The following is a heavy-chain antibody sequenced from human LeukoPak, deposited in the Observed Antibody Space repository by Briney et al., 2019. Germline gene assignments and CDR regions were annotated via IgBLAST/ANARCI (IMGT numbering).Heavy chain of an antibody. J-gene: IGHJ4*02. CDR1: GFTFSSYA. CDR3: ANRLVRGALSY. D-gene: IGHD3-10*01. V-gene: IGHV3-23*01. Sequence: GGSLRLSCAASGFTFSSYAMNWVRQVPGKGLEWVSAISSSGGSTYYADSVKGRFTISRDNSKNTLYLQMNSLRAEDTAVYYCANRLVRGALSYWGQGTLVTVSS. CDR2: ISSSGGST.